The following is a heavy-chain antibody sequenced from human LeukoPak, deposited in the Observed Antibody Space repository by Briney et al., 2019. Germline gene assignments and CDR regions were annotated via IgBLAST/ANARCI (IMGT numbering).Heavy chain of an antibody. J-gene: IGHJ6*02. Sequence: GGSLRLSCAASGFIVSSNYMSWVRKAPGKGLGGVSVIYSGGSTYYADSVKGRFTISRDNSKNTLYLQMNSLRAEDTAVYYCARFDYYYGMDVWGQGTTVTVSS. CDR1: GFIVSSNY. V-gene: IGHV3-53*01. CDR3: ARFDYYYGMDV. CDR2: IYSGGST.